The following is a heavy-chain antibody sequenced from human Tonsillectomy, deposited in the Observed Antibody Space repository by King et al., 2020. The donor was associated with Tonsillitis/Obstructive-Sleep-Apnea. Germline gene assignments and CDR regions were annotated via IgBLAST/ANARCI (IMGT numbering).Heavy chain of an antibody. CDR3: ARGAYDILTSYYVAFDI. Sequence: QLVQSGGGLVQPGGSLRLSCAASGFTFSGYSMNWVRQAPGKGLEWVSYISSTIITINYADSVKGRFTISRDNAKNSLYLQMNSLRDEDTAVYYCARGAYDILTSYYVAFDIWGKGTMVTVSS. CDR1: GFTFSGYS. CDR2: ISSTIITI. V-gene: IGHV3-48*02. J-gene: IGHJ3*02. D-gene: IGHD3-9*01.